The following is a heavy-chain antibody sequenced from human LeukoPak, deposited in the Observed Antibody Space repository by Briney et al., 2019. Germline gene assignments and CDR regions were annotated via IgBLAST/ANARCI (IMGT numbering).Heavy chain of an antibody. CDR2: ISGSGGKT. CDR3: AKDRQGSGWPFDY. J-gene: IGHJ4*02. Sequence: PGGSLRLSCAASGFTFSSYFMSWVRQAPGKGLEWVSSISGSGGKTYYTDSVKGRFTISRDKSKNTLYLQMNSLRAEDTAVYYCAKDRQGSGWPFDYWGQGALVTVSS. D-gene: IGHD6-19*01. V-gene: IGHV3-23*01. CDR1: GFTFSSYF.